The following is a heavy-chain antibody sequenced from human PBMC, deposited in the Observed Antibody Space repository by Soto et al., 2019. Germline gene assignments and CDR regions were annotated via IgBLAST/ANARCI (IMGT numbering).Heavy chain of an antibody. D-gene: IGHD3-10*02. CDR2: IKSKIDGETT. CDR1: GFTFTNAW. Sequence: GGSLRLSCAASGFTFTNAWMSWVRQAPGKGLEWVGRIKSKIDGETTDFAAPVKGRFSISRDDSRNTLSLQMSSLKTEDTAVYYCTTNVEVPGPSFDSWGQGTLDTVSS. J-gene: IGHJ4*02. V-gene: IGHV3-15*01. CDR3: TTNVEVPGPSFDS.